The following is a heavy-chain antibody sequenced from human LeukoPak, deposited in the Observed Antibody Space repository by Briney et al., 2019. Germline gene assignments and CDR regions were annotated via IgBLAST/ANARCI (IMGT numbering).Heavy chain of an antibody. Sequence: SETLSLTCTVSGGSISSSSYYWGWIRQPPGKGLEWSGSIYYSSSTYYHPALESLATVSVDTSNNLFSLKLSSVTTADTAVYYCARHLRIAAVDYWGQGTLVTVSS. CDR2: IYYSSST. V-gene: IGHV4-39*01. J-gene: IGHJ4*02. CDR3: ARHLRIAAVDY. D-gene: IGHD6-13*01. CDR1: GGSISSSSYY.